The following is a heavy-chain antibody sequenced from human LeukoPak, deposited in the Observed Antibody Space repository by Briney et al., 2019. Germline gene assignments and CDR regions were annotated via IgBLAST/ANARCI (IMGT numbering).Heavy chain of an antibody. CDR2: IIPIFGTA. D-gene: IGHD3-16*02. J-gene: IGHJ4*02. CDR1: GGTFSSYA. Sequence: GASVKVSCKAPGGTFSSYAISWVRQAPGQGLEWMGGIIPIFGTANYAQKFQGRVTITTDESTSTAYMELSSLRSEDTAVYYCARGGLGELSSRNLYFDYWGQGTLVTVSS. V-gene: IGHV1-69*05. CDR3: ARGGLGELSSRNLYFDY.